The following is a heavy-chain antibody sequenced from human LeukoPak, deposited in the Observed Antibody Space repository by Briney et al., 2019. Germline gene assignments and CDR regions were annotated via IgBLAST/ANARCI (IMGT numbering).Heavy chain of an antibody. CDR1: GFTFSSYA. J-gene: IGHJ4*02. D-gene: IGHD3-22*01. V-gene: IGHV3-30-3*01. Sequence: GSLRLSCAASGFTFSSYAMHWVRQAPGKGLEWVAVISYDGSNKYYADSVKGRFTISRDNSKNTLYLQMNSLRAEDTAVYYCARSRGRYDSSGYYGDYWGQGTLVTVSS. CDR2: ISYDGSNK. CDR3: ARSRGRYDSSGYYGDY.